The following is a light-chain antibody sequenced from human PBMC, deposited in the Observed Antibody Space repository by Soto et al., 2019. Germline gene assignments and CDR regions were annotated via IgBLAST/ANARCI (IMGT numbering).Light chain of an antibody. CDR1: QPIGTS. V-gene: IGKV1-39*01. CDR3: QQGYNTFWT. Sequence: DIQMTQSPSSLSAFVGDSVTFTCRASQPIGTSLHWYQQKAGKAPKVLISAATKLQSGVPSRFTGGGSGTDFTLTISNLQPEDSATYYCQQGYNTFWTFGRGTKVDI. CDR2: AAT. J-gene: IGKJ1*01.